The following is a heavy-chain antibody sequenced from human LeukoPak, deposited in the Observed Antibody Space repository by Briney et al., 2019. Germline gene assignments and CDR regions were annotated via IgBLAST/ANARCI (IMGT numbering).Heavy chain of an antibody. CDR1: GGSISSYY. CDR3: ARGYSSSWYLNWFDP. CDR2: IYYTGST. J-gene: IGHJ5*02. V-gene: IGHV4-59*08. Sequence: SETLSLTCTVSGGSISSYYWSWIRQPPGKGLEWIGYIYYTGSTNYNPSLKSRVTMSVDTSKNQFSLKLTSVTAADTAVYYCARGYSSSWYLNWFDPWGQGTLVTVSS. D-gene: IGHD6-13*01.